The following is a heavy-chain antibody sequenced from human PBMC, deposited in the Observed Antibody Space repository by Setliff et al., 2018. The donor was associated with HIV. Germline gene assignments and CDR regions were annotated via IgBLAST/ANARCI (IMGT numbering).Heavy chain of an antibody. CDR3: ARSPPYYDILTGYSNRGNWFDP. V-gene: IGHV1-3*03. CDR2: INAGNGNT. J-gene: IGHJ5*02. Sequence: GASVKVSCKASGYTFTSCAMHWVRQAPGQRLEWMGWINAGNGNTKYSQEFQGRVTITRDTSASTAYMELSSLRSEDMAVYYCARSPPYYDILTGYSNRGNWFDPWGQGTLVTVS. CDR1: GYTFTSCA. D-gene: IGHD3-9*01.